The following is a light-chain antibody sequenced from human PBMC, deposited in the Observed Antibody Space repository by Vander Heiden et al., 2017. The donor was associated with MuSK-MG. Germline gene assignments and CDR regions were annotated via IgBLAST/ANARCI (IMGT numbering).Light chain of an antibody. CDR3: QAWDSRNVV. J-gene: IGLJ2*01. CDR2: QNS. V-gene: IGLV3-1*01. Sequence: SYELTQPPSVSVPPGQTATITCSGDKLGDTYAYWYQQKPGQSPVLVMYQNSKRPSGIPDRFSGSTSGTAATLTISGTQPMDEAAYYCQAWDSRNVVFGGGTKLTVL. CDR1: KLGDTY.